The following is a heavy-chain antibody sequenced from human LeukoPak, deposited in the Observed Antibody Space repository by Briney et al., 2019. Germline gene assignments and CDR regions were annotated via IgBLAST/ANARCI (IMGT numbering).Heavy chain of an antibody. CDR3: ARDRIAAAGTALNWFDP. J-gene: IGHJ5*02. CDR1: GGSISSYY. CDR2: IYTSGST. Sequence: SETLSLTCTVSGGSISSYYWSWIRQPAGKGLEWIGRIYTSGSTNYNPSLKSRVTMSVDTPKNQFSLKLSSVTAADTAVYYCARDRIAAAGTALNWFDPWGQGTLVTVSS. D-gene: IGHD6-13*01. V-gene: IGHV4-4*07.